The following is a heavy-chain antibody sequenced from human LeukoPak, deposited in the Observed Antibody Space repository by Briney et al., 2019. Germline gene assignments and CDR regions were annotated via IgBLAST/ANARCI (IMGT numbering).Heavy chain of an antibody. D-gene: IGHD7-27*01. J-gene: IGHJ4*02. CDR3: ARDVFWGPVVFDY. CDR2: IIPIFGTA. V-gene: IGHV1-69*05. CDR1: GGTFSSYA. Sequence: ASVKVSCKASGGTFSSYAISWVRQAPGQGLEWMGGIIPIFGTANYAQKFQGRVTITTDESTSTAYMELSSLRSDDTAVYYCARDVFWGPVVFDYWGQGTLVTVSS.